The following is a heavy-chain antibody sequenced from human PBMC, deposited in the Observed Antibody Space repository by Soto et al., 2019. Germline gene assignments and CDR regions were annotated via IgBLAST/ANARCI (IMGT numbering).Heavy chain of an antibody. D-gene: IGHD2-8*01. Sequence: SETLSLTCSVSGGSISHYYWSWTRQSPGKGLEWIGYAYYSGSTDYNPSLKSRVTMSVDTSKNQVSLKLNSVTTADTAVYYCARDRSTYGGGGTGEVKENWFDPWGPGTLVTVS. J-gene: IGHJ5*02. CDR3: ARDRSTYGGGGTGEVKENWFDP. V-gene: IGHV4-59*01. CDR1: GGSISHYY. CDR2: AYYSGST.